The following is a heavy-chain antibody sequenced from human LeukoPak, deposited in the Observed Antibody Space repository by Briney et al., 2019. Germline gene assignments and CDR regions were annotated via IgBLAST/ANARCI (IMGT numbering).Heavy chain of an antibody. V-gene: IGHV1-2*07. CDR1: GYTFINYN. CDR3: ARVGYAGNIPERAHYYYFQDV. CDR2: INPSSGAT. Sequence: ASVKVSCKASGYTFINYNIHWVRQAPGQGLEWMGWINPSSGATNSAHDFQGRVTMTRDTSISTAYMELTRLRSDDSAVYYCARVGYAGNIPERAHYYYFQDVWGKGTSVTVSS. J-gene: IGHJ6*03. D-gene: IGHD1-14*01.